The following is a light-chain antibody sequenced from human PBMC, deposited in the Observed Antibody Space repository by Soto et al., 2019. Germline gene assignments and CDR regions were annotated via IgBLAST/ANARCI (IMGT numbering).Light chain of an antibody. CDR3: QQANSFPYT. CDR2: EAS. Sequence: IQLTQSPSFLSASVGDRVTITCRASQDISDYLAWYQQKPGKAPNLLIYEASTLQSGVPSRFSGSGSGTYFTLTISNLQPEDFATYYCQQANSFPYTFGQGTKVDIK. V-gene: IGKV1-9*01. CDR1: QDISDY. J-gene: IGKJ2*01.